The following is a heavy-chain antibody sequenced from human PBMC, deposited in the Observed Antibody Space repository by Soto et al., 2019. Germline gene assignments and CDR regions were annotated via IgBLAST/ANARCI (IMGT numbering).Heavy chain of an antibody. Sequence: ASETLSLTCTVSGGSISSSSFYWGWIRQPPGKGLEWIGSIYYSGSTYYNPSLKSRVTISVDTSKNQFSLKLSSVTAADTAVYYCARHATATVTFIDYWGQGTLVTVSS. CDR1: GGSISSSSFY. CDR3: ARHATATVTFIDY. J-gene: IGHJ4*02. D-gene: IGHD4-17*01. CDR2: IYYSGST. V-gene: IGHV4-39*01.